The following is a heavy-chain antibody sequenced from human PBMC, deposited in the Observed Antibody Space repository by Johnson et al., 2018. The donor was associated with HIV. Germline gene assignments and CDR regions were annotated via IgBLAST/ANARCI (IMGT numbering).Heavy chain of an antibody. V-gene: IGHV3-20*04. Sequence: VQLVESGGGVVRPGGSLRLSCAASGFTFGDYGMSWVRQVPGKGLEWVSGINWNGGSTGYADSVRDRFSISRDNAKNSLYLQMDSLRAEDTAVYYCAREVGNAGAFDIWGQGTMVTVSS. CDR2: INWNGGST. J-gene: IGHJ3*02. CDR1: GFTFGDYG. CDR3: AREVGNAGAFDI. D-gene: IGHD1-26*01.